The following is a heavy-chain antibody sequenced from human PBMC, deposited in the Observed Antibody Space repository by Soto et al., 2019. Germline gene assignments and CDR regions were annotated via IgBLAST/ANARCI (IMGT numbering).Heavy chain of an antibody. V-gene: IGHV3-15*01. CDR2: IKSKTDGGTT. J-gene: IGHJ6*02. D-gene: IGHD6-13*01. Sequence: GGSLRLSCAASGFTFSNAWMSWVRQAPGKGLEWVGRIKSKTDGGTTDYAAPVKGRFTISRDDSKNTLYLQMNSLKTEDTAVYYCTTGLLEIAAAVYYYYYGMVVWGQGTTVTVSS. CDR3: TTGLLEIAAAVYYYYYGMVV. CDR1: GFTFSNAW.